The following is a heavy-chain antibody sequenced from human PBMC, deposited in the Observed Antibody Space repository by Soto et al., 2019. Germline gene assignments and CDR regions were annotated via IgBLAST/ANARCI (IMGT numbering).Heavy chain of an antibody. Sequence: SETLSLTCIVSGESISSSSYYWGWIRQPPGKGLEWIGSIYYSGRTYYNPSFKSRVTISIDTSRNQFSLKLSSVTATDTAVYYCARQRTTVVTQAYFDHWGRGALVTVSS. D-gene: IGHD2-21*02. CDR2: IYYSGRT. V-gene: IGHV4-39*01. CDR1: GESISSSSYY. CDR3: ARQRTTVVTQAYFDH. J-gene: IGHJ4*02.